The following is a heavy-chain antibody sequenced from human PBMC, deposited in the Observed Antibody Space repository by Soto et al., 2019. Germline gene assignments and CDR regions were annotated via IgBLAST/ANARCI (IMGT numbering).Heavy chain of an antibody. CDR2: VSYDGSNK. CDR3: ARDRPGGYGYSWDDFLYYYGMDV. CDR1: GFSFKSYA. D-gene: IGHD5-18*01. Sequence: PGGSLRLSCAASGFSFKSYAIHWVRQAPGKGLGWVAVVSYDGSNKFYADSVKGRFTISRDDSKNTVFLQMNSLRVEDTAVFYCARDRPGGYGYSWDDFLYYYGMDVCRQGTTVTVSS. V-gene: IGHV3-30-3*01. J-gene: IGHJ6*02.